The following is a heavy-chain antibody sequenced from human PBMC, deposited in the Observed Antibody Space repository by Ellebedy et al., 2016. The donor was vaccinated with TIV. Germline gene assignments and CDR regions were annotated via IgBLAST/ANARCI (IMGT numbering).Heavy chain of an antibody. Sequence: MPSETLSLTCTVSGGSISSYYWSWIRQPPGKGLEWIGYIYYSGSTNYNPSLKSRVTISVDTSKNQFSLKLSSVTAADTAVYYCARLEMVRGPEWFDPWGQGTLVTVSS. D-gene: IGHD3-10*01. CDR3: ARLEMVRGPEWFDP. CDR1: GGSISSYY. CDR2: IYYSGST. V-gene: IGHV4-59*01. J-gene: IGHJ5*02.